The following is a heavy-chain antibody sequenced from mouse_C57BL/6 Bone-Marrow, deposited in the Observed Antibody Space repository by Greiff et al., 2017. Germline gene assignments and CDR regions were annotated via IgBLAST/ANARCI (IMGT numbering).Heavy chain of an antibody. CDR1: GYTFTDHT. Sequence: QVQLQQSDAELVKPGASVKISCKVSGYTFTDHTIHWMKQRPEQGLEGFGYFFPRDGSTKYNENFKGKATFTADKSTSTAYMQLNSLTSEDAAVYFCARSFITTLVATDFDVWGTGTTVTVSS. CDR2: FFPRDGST. V-gene: IGHV1-78*01. CDR3: ARSFITTLVATDFDV. D-gene: IGHD1-1*01. J-gene: IGHJ1*03.